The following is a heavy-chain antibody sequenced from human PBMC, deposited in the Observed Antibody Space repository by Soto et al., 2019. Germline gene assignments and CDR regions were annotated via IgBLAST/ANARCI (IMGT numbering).Heavy chain of an antibody. CDR1: GFTFSNYG. D-gene: IGHD3-3*01. CDR3: ARDRFPVYYYGMDA. J-gene: IGHJ6*02. CDR2: IWYDGSNK. V-gene: IGHV3-33*01. Sequence: GGSLRLSCAASGFTFSNYGMHWVRQAPGKGLEWVAVIWYDGSNKDYAESVKGRFTISRDNSKNTLHLQMNSLRAEDTAVYYCARDRFPVYYYGMDAWGQGTTVTVSS.